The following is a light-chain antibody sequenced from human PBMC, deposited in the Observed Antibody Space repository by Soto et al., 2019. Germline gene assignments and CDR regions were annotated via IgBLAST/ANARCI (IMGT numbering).Light chain of an antibody. CDR1: QSVSSSY. CDR3: QQYGRSPFT. CDR2: GAS. V-gene: IGKV3-20*01. Sequence: EIVLTQSPGTLPLSTGERATLSCRASQSVSSSYLAWYQQKPGQAPRLLIYGASSRATGIPGRFSGSGSGTDFTLTISRLEPEDFAVYYCQQYGRSPFTFGPGTKVDIK. J-gene: IGKJ3*01.